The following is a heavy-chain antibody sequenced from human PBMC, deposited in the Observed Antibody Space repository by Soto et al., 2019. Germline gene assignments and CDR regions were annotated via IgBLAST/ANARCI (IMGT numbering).Heavy chain of an antibody. Sequence: QVQLVQSGAEVKKPGSSGKVSGRASGGTFSSYTISWVGQAPGQGFDWRGRIIPILGIANYAQKFQGRVTITADKSTSTAYMELSSLRSEDTAVYYCARDVSNYDILTGYYNGWFDPWGQGTLVTVSS. CDR1: GGTFSSYT. CDR2: IIPILGIA. D-gene: IGHD3-9*01. J-gene: IGHJ5*02. CDR3: ARDVSNYDILTGYYNGWFDP. V-gene: IGHV1-69*08.